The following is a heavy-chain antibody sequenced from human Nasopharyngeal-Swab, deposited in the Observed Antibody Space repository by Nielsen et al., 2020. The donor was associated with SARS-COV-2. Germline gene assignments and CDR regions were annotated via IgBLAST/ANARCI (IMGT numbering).Heavy chain of an antibody. V-gene: IGHV2-26*01. CDR1: GFSLSNPRMG. Sequence: SGPTLVKPTETLTLTCTVSGFSLSNPRMGVSWFRQPPGKALEWLAHIFSNVERSYNPSLKSRLTISKDTSKSQVVLSMTNVDPLDTATYFCARYQGNTGWDQAYFDSWGQGTLVTVSS. D-gene: IGHD6-19*01. CDR2: IFSNVER. J-gene: IGHJ4*02. CDR3: ARYQGNTGWDQAYFDS.